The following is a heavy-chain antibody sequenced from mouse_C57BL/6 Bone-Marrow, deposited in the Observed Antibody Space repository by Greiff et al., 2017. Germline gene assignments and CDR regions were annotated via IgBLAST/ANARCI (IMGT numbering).Heavy chain of an antibody. D-gene: IGHD3-1*01. CDR2: ISDDGSYT. Sequence: EVHLVESGGGLVKPGGSLKLSCAASGFTFSSYAMSWVRQTPEKRLEWVATISDDGSYTYYPDNVKGRFTISRDNAKNNLYLQMSHLKSEDTAMYYCARGASYYFDYWGQGTTLTVSS. CDR1: GFTFSSYA. J-gene: IGHJ2*01. V-gene: IGHV5-4*01. CDR3: ARGASYYFDY.